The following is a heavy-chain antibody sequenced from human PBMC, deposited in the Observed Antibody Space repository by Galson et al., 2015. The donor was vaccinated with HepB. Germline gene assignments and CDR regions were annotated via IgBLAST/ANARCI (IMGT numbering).Heavy chain of an antibody. CDR3: AGERPYKWFDP. V-gene: IGHV6-1*01. J-gene: IGHJ5*02. Sequence: CAISGDSVSGISPAWSWIRQSPSRGLEWLGRTYYRSKWSTNYAVSVKGRITINPDTSKNQFSLQLNSVTPEDTAVYYCAGERPYKWFDPWGQGTLVTVSS. CDR2: TYYRSKWST. CDR1: GDSVSGISPA.